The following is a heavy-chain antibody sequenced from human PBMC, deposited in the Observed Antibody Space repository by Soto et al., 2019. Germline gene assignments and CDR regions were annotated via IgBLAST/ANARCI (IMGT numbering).Heavy chain of an antibody. CDR1: GYTFTSYA. CDR2: INAGNGNT. V-gene: IGHV1-3*01. D-gene: IGHD2-2*02. J-gene: IGHJ4*02. CDR3: AKSATVPAAIAY. Sequence: RASVKVSCKASGYTFTSYAMHWVRQAPGQRLEWMGWINAGNGNTKYSQKFQGRVTITRDTSASTAYMELSSLRSEDTAVYYCAKSATVPAAIAYRGQGTLVTVSS.